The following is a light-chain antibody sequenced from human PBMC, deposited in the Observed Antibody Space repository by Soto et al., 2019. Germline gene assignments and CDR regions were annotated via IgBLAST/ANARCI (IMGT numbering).Light chain of an antibody. J-gene: IGKJ3*01. CDR2: KAS. Sequence: DIQMTQSPSTLSASVGYRFTITCRASQIISSWLAWYQQKPGKAPKLLIYKASSLESGVPSRFSGSGSGTEFTLTISSLQPADFATYYCQQYGFTFGPGTKVDIK. CDR3: QQYGFT. V-gene: IGKV1-5*03. CDR1: QIISSW.